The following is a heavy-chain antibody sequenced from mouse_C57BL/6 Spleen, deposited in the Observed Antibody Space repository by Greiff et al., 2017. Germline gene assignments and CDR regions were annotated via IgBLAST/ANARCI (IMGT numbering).Heavy chain of an antibody. CDR2: INPGSGGT. D-gene: IGHD2-4*01. V-gene: IGHV1-54*01. J-gene: IGHJ3*01. CDR3: AREYDDDGFAY. Sequence: QVQLQQSGAELVRPGTSVKVSCKASGYAFTNYLIEWVKQRPGQGLEWIGVINPGSGGTNYNEKFKGKATLTADKSSSTAYMQLSSLTFEDSAVYYCAREYDDDGFAYWGQGTLVTVSA. CDR1: GYAFTNYL.